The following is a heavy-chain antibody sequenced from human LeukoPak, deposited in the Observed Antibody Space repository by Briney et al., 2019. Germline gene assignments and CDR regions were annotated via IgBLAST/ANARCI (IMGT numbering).Heavy chain of an antibody. J-gene: IGHJ4*02. Sequence: PSGTLSLTCAVSGGSISSSNWWSWVRQPPGKGLEWIGEIYHSGSTNYNPSLKSRVTISVDTSKNQFSLKLSSVTAADTAVYYCARHDRNSGRYNDFDYWGQGTLITVSS. CDR2: IYHSGST. D-gene: IGHD1-26*01. V-gene: IGHV4-4*02. CDR1: GGSISSSNW. CDR3: ARHDRNSGRYNDFDY.